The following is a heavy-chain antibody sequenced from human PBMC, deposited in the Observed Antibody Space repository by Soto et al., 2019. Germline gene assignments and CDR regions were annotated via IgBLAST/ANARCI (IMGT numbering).Heavy chain of an antibody. CDR3: AKLPPYSYDSSGYYLDY. CDR1: GFTFSSYA. J-gene: IGHJ4*02. Sequence: PGGSLRLSCAASGFTFSSYAMSWVRQAPGKGLEWVSAISGSGGSTYYADSVKGRFTISRDNSKNTLYLQMNSLRAEDTAVYYCAKLPPYSYDSSGYYLDYWGQGTLVTVSS. CDR2: ISGSGGST. D-gene: IGHD3-22*01. V-gene: IGHV3-23*01.